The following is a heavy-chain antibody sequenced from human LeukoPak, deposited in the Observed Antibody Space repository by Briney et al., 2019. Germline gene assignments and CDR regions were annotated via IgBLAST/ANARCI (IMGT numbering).Heavy chain of an antibody. CDR1: GGSISSSSYY. J-gene: IGHJ5*02. CDR2: IYYSGST. V-gene: IGHV4-39*07. Sequence: PSETLSLTCTVSGGSISSSSYYWGWIRQPPGKGLEWIGSIYYSGSTYYNPSLKSRVTISVDTSKNQFSLKLSSVTAADTAVYYCARGPYCSSTSCYAHNWFDPWGQGTLVTVSS. CDR3: ARGPYCSSTSCYAHNWFDP. D-gene: IGHD2-2*01.